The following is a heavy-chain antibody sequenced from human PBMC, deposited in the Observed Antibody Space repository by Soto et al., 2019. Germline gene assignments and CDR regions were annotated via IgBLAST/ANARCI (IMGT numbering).Heavy chain of an antibody. CDR2: IWYDGSNK. J-gene: IGHJ3*02. CDR3: AREDCSGGSCYPGGGAFDI. CDR1: GFTFSSYG. Sequence: GGSLRLSCAASGFTFSSYGMHWVRQAPGKGLEWVAVIWYDGSNKYYADSVKGRFTISRDNSKNTLYLQMNSLRAEDMAVYYCAREDCSGGSCYPGGGAFDIWGQGTMVTVSS. V-gene: IGHV3-33*01. D-gene: IGHD2-15*01.